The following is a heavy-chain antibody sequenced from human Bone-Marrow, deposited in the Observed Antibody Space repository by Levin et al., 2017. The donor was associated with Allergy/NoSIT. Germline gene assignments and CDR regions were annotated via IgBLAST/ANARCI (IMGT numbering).Heavy chain of an antibody. V-gene: IGHV3-23*01. CDR3: AKDPGTTVTPSYWYFDR. CDR1: GFTFSSYA. J-gene: IGHJ2*01. CDR2: ISGSGGST. Sequence: GGSLRLSCAASGFTFSSYAMSWVRQAPGKGLEWVSAISGSGGSTYYADSVKGRFTISRDNSKNTLYLQMNSLRAEDTAVYYWAKDPGTTVTPSYWYFDRWGRGTLVTVSS. D-gene: IGHD4-17*01.